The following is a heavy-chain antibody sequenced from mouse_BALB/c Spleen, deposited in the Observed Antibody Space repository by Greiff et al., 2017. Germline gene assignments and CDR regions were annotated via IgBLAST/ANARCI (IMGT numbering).Heavy chain of an antibody. V-gene: IGHV3-2*02. Sequence: VQLQQSGPGLVKPSQSLSLTCTVTGYSITSDYAWNWIRQFPGNKLEWMGYISYSGSTSYNPSLKSRISITRDTSKNQFFLQLNSVTTEDTATYYCARYKYDGGSYYFDYWGQGTTLTVSS. J-gene: IGHJ2*01. CDR3: ARYKYDGGSYYFDY. CDR2: ISYSGST. CDR1: GYSITSDYA. D-gene: IGHD2-14*01.